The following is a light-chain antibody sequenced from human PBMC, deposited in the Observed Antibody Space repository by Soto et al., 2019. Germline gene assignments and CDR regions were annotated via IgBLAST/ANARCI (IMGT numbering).Light chain of an antibody. CDR2: EVS. J-gene: IGLJ1*01. CDR1: STDVGGYNY. V-gene: IGLV2-14*01. Sequence: QSALTQPASVSGSAGQSITISFTGTSTDVGGYNYVSWYQQHPGKAPKLMIYEVSNRPSGVSNRFSGSKSGNTASLTISGLQAEDEADYYCSSYTTSGSLYVFGTGTKVTVL. CDR3: SSYTTSGSLYV.